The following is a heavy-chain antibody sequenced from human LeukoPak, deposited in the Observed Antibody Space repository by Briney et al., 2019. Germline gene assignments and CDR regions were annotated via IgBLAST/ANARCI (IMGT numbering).Heavy chain of an antibody. V-gene: IGHV3-64*02. Sequence: GGSLRLSCAPSGFPFSSFPMHGARQAPGKGLEYVSGISRDGRSTFYADSVKGRFTISRDNSKNTLYLQMGSLRAEDMAVYYCAIQIRGVVYWGQGTLVTVSS. CDR1: GFPFSSFP. D-gene: IGHD3-10*01. J-gene: IGHJ4*02. CDR3: AIQIRGVVY. CDR2: ISRDGRST.